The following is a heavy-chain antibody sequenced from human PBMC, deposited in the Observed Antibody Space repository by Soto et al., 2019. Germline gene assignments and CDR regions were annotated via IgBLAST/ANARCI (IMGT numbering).Heavy chain of an antibody. Sequence: PGGSLRLSCAASGFTFSSYEMNWVRQAPGKGLEWVSYISSSGSTIYYADSVKGRFTISRDNAKNSLYLQMNSLRAEDTAVYYCARGGNWNYEDYYYYYGMDVWGQGTTVTVSS. J-gene: IGHJ6*02. D-gene: IGHD1-7*01. CDR1: GFTFSSYE. CDR3: ARGGNWNYEDYYYYYGMDV. V-gene: IGHV3-48*03. CDR2: ISSSGSTI.